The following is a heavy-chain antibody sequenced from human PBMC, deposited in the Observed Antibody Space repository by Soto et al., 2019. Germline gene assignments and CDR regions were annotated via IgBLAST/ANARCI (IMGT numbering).Heavy chain of an antibody. V-gene: IGHV3-48*03. J-gene: IGHJ4*02. Sequence: GGSLRLSCAASGFTFSSYEMNWVRQAPGKGLEWVSYISSSGSTIYYADSVKGRFTISRDNAKNSLYLQMNSLRAEDTAVYYCARHSSGYYFKYFDYWGQGTLVTVSS. D-gene: IGHD3-22*01. CDR3: ARHSSGYYFKYFDY. CDR1: GFTFSSYE. CDR2: ISSSGSTI.